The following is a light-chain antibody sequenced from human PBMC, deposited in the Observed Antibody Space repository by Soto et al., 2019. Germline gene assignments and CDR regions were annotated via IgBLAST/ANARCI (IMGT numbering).Light chain of an antibody. CDR1: QDIRTY. Sequence: DIQMTQSPSSLSASVGDRVTITCQASQDIRTYLNWYQQKPVKAPKLLIYVASNLATVVPSRFIGSGSGTDFTFTISSIQREDIVSCCYQQYDNLPPAFGGGTKVEIK. J-gene: IGKJ4*01. V-gene: IGKV1-33*01. CDR2: VAS. CDR3: QQYDNLPPA.